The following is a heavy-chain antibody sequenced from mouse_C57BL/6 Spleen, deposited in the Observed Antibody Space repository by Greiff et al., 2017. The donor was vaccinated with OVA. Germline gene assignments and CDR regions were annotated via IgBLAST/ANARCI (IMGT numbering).Heavy chain of an antibody. CDR1: GFTFSDYG. J-gene: IGHJ1*03. D-gene: IGHD2-3*01. V-gene: IGHV5-17*01. CDR2: ISSGSSTI. CDR3: ARLDGYSPYV. Sequence: EVKLVESGGGLVKPGGSLKLSCAASGFTFSDYGMHWVRQAPEKGLEWVAYISSGSSTIYYADTVKGRFTISRDNAKNTLFLQMTSLRSEDTAMYYCARLDGYSPYVWGTGTTVTVSS.